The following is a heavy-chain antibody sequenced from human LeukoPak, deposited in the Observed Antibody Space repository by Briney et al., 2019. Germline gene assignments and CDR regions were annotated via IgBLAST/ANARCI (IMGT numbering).Heavy chain of an antibody. D-gene: IGHD4-17*01. CDR2: IYYSGST. Sequence: SETLSLTCTVSGGSISSYYWSWIRQPPGKGLEWIGYIYYSGSTNYNPSLKSRVTISVDTSKNQLSLKLSSVTAADTAVYYCARGEYGDYIDYWGQGTLVTVSS. J-gene: IGHJ4*02. V-gene: IGHV4-59*08. CDR3: ARGEYGDYIDY. CDR1: GGSISSYY.